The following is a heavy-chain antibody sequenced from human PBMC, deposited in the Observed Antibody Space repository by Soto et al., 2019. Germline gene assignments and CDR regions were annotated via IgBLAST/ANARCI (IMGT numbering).Heavy chain of an antibody. D-gene: IGHD3-10*01. Sequence: SETLSLTCAVSGGSISSGGYSWSWIRQPPGKGLEWIGYIYHSGSTYYNPSLKSRVTISVDRSKNQFSLKLSSVTAADTAVYYCARVHGSGSYWDAFDIWGQGTMVTVSS. J-gene: IGHJ3*02. CDR2: IYHSGST. CDR1: GGSISSGGYS. CDR3: ARVHGSGSYWDAFDI. V-gene: IGHV4-30-2*01.